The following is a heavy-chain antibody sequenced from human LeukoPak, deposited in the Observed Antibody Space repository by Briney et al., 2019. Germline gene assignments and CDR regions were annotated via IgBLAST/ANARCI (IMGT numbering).Heavy chain of an antibody. CDR1: GYSFTNYW. V-gene: IGHV5-51*01. CDR2: IYPGDSDI. Sequence: GESLKISCKGSGYSFTNYWIGWVRQMPGKGLEWMGIIYPGDSDIRYSPPFQGQVTISADKSVNTAYLQWSSLKASDTAMYYCARHPIVGATSPIHFDYWGQGTLVTVSS. J-gene: IGHJ4*02. D-gene: IGHD1-26*01. CDR3: ARHPIVGATSPIHFDY.